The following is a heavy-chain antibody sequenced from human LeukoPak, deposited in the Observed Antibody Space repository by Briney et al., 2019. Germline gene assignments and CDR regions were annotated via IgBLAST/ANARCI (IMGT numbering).Heavy chain of an antibody. Sequence: KAGGSLRLSCAASGFTFSSYEMIWVRQAPGKGPEWVSYIGTSGSSIYYADSVKGRFTISRDNAKNSLYLQMNSLRDEDTAVYYCARDEKLRTGVWYFDYWGQGTLVTVSS. CDR3: ARDEKLRTGVWYFDY. J-gene: IGHJ4*02. D-gene: IGHD7-27*01. V-gene: IGHV3-48*03. CDR2: IGTSGSSI. CDR1: GFTFSSYE.